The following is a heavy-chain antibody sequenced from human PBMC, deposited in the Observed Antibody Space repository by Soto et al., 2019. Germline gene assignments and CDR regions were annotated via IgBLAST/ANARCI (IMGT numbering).Heavy chain of an antibody. CDR1: GDSVSSNSAA. D-gene: IGHD3-10*01. CDR2: TYYRSKWYN. Sequence: PSQTLSLTCAISGDSVSSNSAAWNWIRQSPSRGLEWLGRTYYRSKWYNDYAVSVKSRITINPDTSKNQFSLQLNSVTPEDTAVYYCARDIAPPAYYYGSGSYPLNYGMDVSGQATTVTVSS. CDR3: ARDIAPPAYYYGSGSYPLNYGMDV. V-gene: IGHV6-1*01. J-gene: IGHJ6*02.